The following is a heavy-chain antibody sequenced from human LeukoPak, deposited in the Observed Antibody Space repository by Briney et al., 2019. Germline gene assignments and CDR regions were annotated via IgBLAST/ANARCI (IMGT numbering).Heavy chain of an antibody. CDR1: GFTFSNAW. CDR3: TTGTYCGGDCYSLD. Sequence: GGSLRLSCAASGFTFSNAWMSWVRQAPGKGLEWVGRIKSKTDGGTTDYAAPVKGRFTISRDDSKNTLYLQMNSLKTEDTAVYYCTTGTYCGGDCYSLDWGQGTLVTVSS. V-gene: IGHV3-15*01. J-gene: IGHJ4*02. D-gene: IGHD2-21*02. CDR2: IKSKTDGGTT.